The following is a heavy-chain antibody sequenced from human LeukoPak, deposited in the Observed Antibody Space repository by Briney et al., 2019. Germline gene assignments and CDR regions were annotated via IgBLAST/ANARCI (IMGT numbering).Heavy chain of an antibody. D-gene: IGHD3-3*01. Sequence: GGSLRLSWAASGFTFSSYSMNWVRQAPGKGLEWVSSISSSSSYIYYADSVKGRFTISRDNAKNSLYLQMNSLRAEDTAVYYCARDLSDRITIFGVVTPNYYYYYMDVWGKGTTVTVSS. J-gene: IGHJ6*03. V-gene: IGHV3-21*01. CDR2: ISSSSSYI. CDR1: GFTFSSYS. CDR3: ARDLSDRITIFGVVTPNYYYYYMDV.